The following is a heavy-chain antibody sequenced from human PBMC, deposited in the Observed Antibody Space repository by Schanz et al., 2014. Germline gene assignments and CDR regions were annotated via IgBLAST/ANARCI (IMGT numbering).Heavy chain of an antibody. CDR1: GFTFSNYG. Sequence: QVQLVESGGGVVQPGRSLRLSCAASGFTFSNYGMHWVRQAPGKGLEWVAFIRYDGNNKYYADSVKGRFTISRDNSKNTLYLQMNSLRAEDTAVYYCARKTDSSGTGDYWGQGTLVTVSS. CDR3: ARKTDSSGTGDY. CDR2: IRYDGNNK. J-gene: IGHJ4*02. V-gene: IGHV3-30*02. D-gene: IGHD6-19*01.